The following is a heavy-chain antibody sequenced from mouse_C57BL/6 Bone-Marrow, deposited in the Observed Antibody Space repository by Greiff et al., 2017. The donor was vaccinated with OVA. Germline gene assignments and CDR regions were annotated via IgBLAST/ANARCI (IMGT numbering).Heavy chain of an antibody. CDR1: GYTFTEYT. D-gene: IGHD2-4*01. CDR2: FYPGSGSI. V-gene: IGHV1-62-2*01. CDR3: ARHEEGPGLRSWFAY. J-gene: IGHJ3*01. Sequence: VMLVESGAELVKPGASVKLSCKASGYTFTEYTIHWVKQRSGQGLEWIGWFYPGSGSIKYNEKFKDEATLTADKSSSTVYMELSRLTSEDSAVYFCARHEEGPGLRSWFAYWGQGTLVTVSA.